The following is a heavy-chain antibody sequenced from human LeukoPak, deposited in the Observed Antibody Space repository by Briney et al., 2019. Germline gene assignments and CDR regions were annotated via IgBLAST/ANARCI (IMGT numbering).Heavy chain of an antibody. Sequence: GGSLRLSCAASGFTFSSYAMSWVRQAPGKGLEGVSAISGSGGSTYYADSVKGRFTISRDNSKNTLYLQMNSLRAEDTAVYYCAKTLIFGVVKGGGFDYWGQGTLVTVSS. J-gene: IGHJ4*02. V-gene: IGHV3-23*01. CDR1: GFTFSSYA. D-gene: IGHD3-3*01. CDR2: ISGSGGST. CDR3: AKTLIFGVVKGGGFDY.